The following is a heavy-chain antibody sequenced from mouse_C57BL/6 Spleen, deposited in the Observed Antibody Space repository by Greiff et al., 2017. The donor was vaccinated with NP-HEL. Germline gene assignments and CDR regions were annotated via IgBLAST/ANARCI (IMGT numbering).Heavy chain of an antibody. Sequence: EVQRVESGGGLVKPGGSLKLSCAASGFTFSSYAMSWVRQTPEKRLEWVATISDGGSYTYYPDNVKGRFTISRDNAKNNLYLQMSHLKSEDTAMYYGARGLLYYGSSCFDDWGQGTTLTVSS. V-gene: IGHV5-4*01. J-gene: IGHJ2*01. CDR2: ISDGGSYT. CDR3: ARGLLYYGSSCFDD. CDR1: GFTFSSYA. D-gene: IGHD1-1*01.